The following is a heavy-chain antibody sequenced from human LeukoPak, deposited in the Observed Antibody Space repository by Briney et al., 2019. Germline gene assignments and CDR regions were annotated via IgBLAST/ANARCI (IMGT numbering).Heavy chain of an antibody. Sequence: SETLSLTCAVYGGSFSDYYWSWIRQPPGKGLEWIGEINHSGSTNYNPSLKSRVTISVDTSKNQFSLKLSSVTAADTAVYYCAVILYYYGSGSEYHDYWGQGTWVTVSS. CDR3: AVILYYYGSGSEYHDY. V-gene: IGHV4-34*01. CDR1: GGSFSDYY. CDR2: INHSGST. D-gene: IGHD3-10*01. J-gene: IGHJ4*02.